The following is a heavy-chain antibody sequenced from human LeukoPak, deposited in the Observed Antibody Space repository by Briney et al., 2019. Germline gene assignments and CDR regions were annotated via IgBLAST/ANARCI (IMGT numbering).Heavy chain of an antibody. CDR3: AREFRTYYDFWSGYYIFDY. V-gene: IGHV1-69*13. CDR1: GGTFSTYA. D-gene: IGHD3-3*01. Sequence: ASVKVSCKASGGTFSTYAFNWVRQAPGQGLEWMGGIIPIFGTGNHAQKFQGRVTITADDSTRTVYMEMSGLTYEDTAVYYCAREFRTYYDFWSGYYIFDYWGQGTLVTVSS. CDR2: IIPIFGTG. J-gene: IGHJ4*02.